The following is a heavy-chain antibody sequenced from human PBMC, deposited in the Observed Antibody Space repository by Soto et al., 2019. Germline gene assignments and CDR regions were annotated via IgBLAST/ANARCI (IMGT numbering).Heavy chain of an antibody. CDR1: GGSFGGYY. V-gene: IGHV4-34*01. CDR3: ALGRGSIGYPRGGYMDG. D-gene: IGHD6-13*01. Sequence: SETLSLTCAVYGGSFGGYYWSWIRQPPGKGLEWIGEINHSGSTNYNPSLKSRVTISVDTSKNQFSLKLSSVTAADTAVYYCALGRGSIGYPRGGYMDGWGKETTVTVSS. J-gene: IGHJ6*03. CDR2: INHSGST.